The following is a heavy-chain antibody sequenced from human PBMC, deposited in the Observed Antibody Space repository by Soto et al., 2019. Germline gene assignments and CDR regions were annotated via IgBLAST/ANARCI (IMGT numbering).Heavy chain of an antibody. CDR3: ARDHGSGPKRPYYYYGMDV. CDR1: GGSISSGDYY. D-gene: IGHD3-3*01. CDR2: IYYSGST. Sequence: SETLSLTCTVSGGSISSGDYYWSWIRQPPGKGLEWIGYIYYSGSTYYNPSLKSRVTISVDTSKNQFSLKLSSVTAADTAVYYCARDHGSGPKRPYYYYGMDVWGQGTTVTVS. V-gene: IGHV4-30-4*01. J-gene: IGHJ6*02.